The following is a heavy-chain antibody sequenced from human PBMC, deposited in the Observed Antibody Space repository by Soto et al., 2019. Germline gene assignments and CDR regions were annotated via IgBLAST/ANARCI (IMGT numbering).Heavy chain of an antibody. CDR3: ARDRLHQANTPFDY. Sequence: SVKVSCKASGGTFSSYAINWVRQAPGQGLEWMGGIIPIFGTPNYAQKFQGRVTITADESTSTAYMELSSLRSEDTAVYYCARDRLHQANTPFDYWGQGTLVTVSS. D-gene: IGHD2-15*01. J-gene: IGHJ4*02. CDR1: GGTFSSYA. CDR2: IIPIFGTP. V-gene: IGHV1-69*13.